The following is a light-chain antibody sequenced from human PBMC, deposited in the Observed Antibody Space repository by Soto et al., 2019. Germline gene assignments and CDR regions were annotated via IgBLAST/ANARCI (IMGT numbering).Light chain of an antibody. CDR3: TSYTSSITYV. Sequence: QSALTQPASVSGSPGQSITISCTGTSSDVGGYKYVSWFQQYPGKVPKLIIYEVNDRPSGVSNRFSASKSGNTASLTISGLQAEDEADYYCTSYTSSITYVFGTGTKVTVL. CDR1: SSDVGGYKY. CDR2: EVN. V-gene: IGLV2-14*03. J-gene: IGLJ1*01.